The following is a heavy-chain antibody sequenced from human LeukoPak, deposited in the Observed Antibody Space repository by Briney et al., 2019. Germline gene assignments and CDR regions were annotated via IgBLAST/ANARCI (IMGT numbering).Heavy chain of an antibody. V-gene: IGHV3-23*01. J-gene: IGHJ4*02. CDR2: SXSGGST. CDR1: XFXXSXXA. CDR3: AKGGYSSSWYVDSYFDY. D-gene: IGHD6-13*01. Sequence: GGSLRLSCAASXFXXSXXAXXXVXXXXXXXXXXXXXSXSGGSTYYAXSXKXRFTISRDNSKNTLYLQMNSLRAEDTAVYYCAKGGYSSSWYVDSYFDYWGQGTLVTVSS.